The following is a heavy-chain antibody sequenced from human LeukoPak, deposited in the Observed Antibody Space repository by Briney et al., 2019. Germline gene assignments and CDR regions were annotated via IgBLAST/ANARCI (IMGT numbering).Heavy chain of an antibody. J-gene: IGHJ6*03. CDR1: GYTFTRYA. CDR2: INTNTGNP. D-gene: IGHD2/OR15-2a*01. V-gene: IGHV7-4-1*02. CDR3: ARARDNSMSYYYMDV. Sequence: ASVKVSCKASGYTFTRYAMNWVRQAPGQGLEWMGWINTNTGNPTYAQGFTGRFVFSLDTSVSTAYLQISGLKAEDTAVYYCARARDNSMSYYYMDVWGKGTTVTVSS.